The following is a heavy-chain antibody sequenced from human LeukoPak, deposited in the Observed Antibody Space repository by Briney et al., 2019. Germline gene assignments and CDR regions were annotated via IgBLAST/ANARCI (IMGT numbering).Heavy chain of an antibody. V-gene: IGHV1-18*01. CDR1: GYTFTSYG. J-gene: IGHJ4*02. CDR3: AREGREVEWFQALYSSGWQIFDY. CDR2: ISAYNGNT. D-gene: IGHD6-19*01. Sequence: ASVKVSCKASGYTFTSYGISWVRQAPGQGLEWMGWISAYNGNTNYAQKLRGRVTMTTDTSTSTAYMELRSLRSDDTAVYYCAREGREVEWFQALYSSGWQIFDYWGQGTLVTVSS.